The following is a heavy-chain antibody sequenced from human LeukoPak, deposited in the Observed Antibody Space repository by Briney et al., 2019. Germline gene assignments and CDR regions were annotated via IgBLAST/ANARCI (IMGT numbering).Heavy chain of an antibody. Sequence: GGSLRLSCVASGLPIADFAMHWVRQAPGKGLEWVSLISGDGFSTFYADSVKGRFSISRDNSKHSLSLEMNSLRTEDTAMYYCARESGKFDYWGQGTLVAVSS. J-gene: IGHJ4*02. V-gene: IGHV3-43*02. CDR3: ARESGKFDY. CDR1: GLPIADFA. CDR2: ISGDGFST.